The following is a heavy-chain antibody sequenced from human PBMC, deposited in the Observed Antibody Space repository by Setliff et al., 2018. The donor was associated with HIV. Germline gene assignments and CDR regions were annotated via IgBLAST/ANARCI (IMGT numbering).Heavy chain of an antibody. V-gene: IGHV4-59*11. CDR2: IYYSGGT. CDR3: ARVKGFWSDHIGTYDYHYYMDV. D-gene: IGHD3-3*01. J-gene: IGHJ6*03. CDR1: DDSFSSHF. Sequence: SETLSLTCSVSDDSFSSHFWSWIRQPPGKGLEYLGYIYYSGGTNYNPSLKSRVTISIDMSKNQVSLRLNSATSSDTAVYYCARVKGFWSDHIGTYDYHYYMDVWGKGTTVTVSS.